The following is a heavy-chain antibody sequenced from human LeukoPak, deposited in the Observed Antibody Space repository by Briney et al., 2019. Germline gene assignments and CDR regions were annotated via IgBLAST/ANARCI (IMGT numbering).Heavy chain of an antibody. CDR1: GGSISSGSYY. J-gene: IGHJ4*02. CDR3: ARDAPYYYDSSGYYYGWVFDY. V-gene: IGHV4-61*02. D-gene: IGHD3-22*01. Sequence: PSETLSLTCTVSGGSISSGSYYWSWIRQPAGKGLEWIGRIYTSGSTNYNPSLKSRVTISVDTSKNQFSLKLSSVTAADTAVYYCARDAPYYYDSSGYYYGWVFDYWGQGTLVTVSS. CDR2: IYTSGST.